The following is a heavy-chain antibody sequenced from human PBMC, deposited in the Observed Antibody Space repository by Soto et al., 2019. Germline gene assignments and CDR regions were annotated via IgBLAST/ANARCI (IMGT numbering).Heavy chain of an antibody. D-gene: IGHD1-26*01. CDR3: AQTYSGSYHNWFDP. CDR1: GGTFSRHA. V-gene: IGHV1-69*12. CDR2: IIPIFDTP. Sequence: QVQLVQSGAEVKKPGSSVKVSCKASGGTFSRHAISWVRQAPGQGLEWMGGIIPIFDTPNYAQKFRGRVTITADESTSTAYMELSSLRSEDTAVYYCAQTYSGSYHNWFDPWGQGTLVTVS. J-gene: IGHJ5*02.